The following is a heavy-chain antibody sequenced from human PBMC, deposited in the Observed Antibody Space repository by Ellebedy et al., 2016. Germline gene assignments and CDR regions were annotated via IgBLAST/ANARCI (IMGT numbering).Heavy chain of an antibody. Sequence: SETLSLTXTVSGGSISSSSYYWGWIRQPPGKGLEWIGSIYYSGSTYYNPSLKSRVTISVDTSKNQFSLKLSSVTAADTAVYYCARPDYGSGSYYVNWGQGTMVTVSS. J-gene: IGHJ3*01. CDR3: ARPDYGSGSYYVN. D-gene: IGHD3-10*01. CDR1: GGSISSSSYY. CDR2: IYYSGST. V-gene: IGHV4-39*01.